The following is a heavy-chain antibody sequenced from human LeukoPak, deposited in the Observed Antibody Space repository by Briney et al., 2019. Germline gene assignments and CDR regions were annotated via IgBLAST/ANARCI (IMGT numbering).Heavy chain of an antibody. J-gene: IGHJ4*02. CDR3: ARGRRVVVVPAAMRGVFDY. V-gene: IGHV4-34*01. CDR2: INHSGST. D-gene: IGHD2-2*01. CDR1: GGSFSGYY. Sequence: PSETLSLTCAVYGGSFSGYYWSWIRQPPGKGLEWIGEINHSGSTNYNPSLKSRVTISVDTSKNQFSLKLSSVTAADTAVYYCARGRRVVVVPAAMRGVFDYWGQGTLVTVSS.